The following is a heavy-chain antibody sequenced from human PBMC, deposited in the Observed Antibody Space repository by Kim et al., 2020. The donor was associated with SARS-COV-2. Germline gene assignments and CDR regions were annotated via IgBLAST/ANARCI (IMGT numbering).Heavy chain of an antibody. D-gene: IGHD6-19*01. Sequence: GGSLRLSCAASGFTFSTYAMSWVRQAPGKGLEWVSSISGSSGSVYYEESVKGRFTISRDSSKTTLYLQMNTLRAEDTAVYYCAKDGGGPYTTGWYYFDLWGQGALVTVSS. CDR1: GFTFSTYA. CDR3: AKDGGGPYTTGWYYFDL. J-gene: IGHJ4*02. V-gene: IGHV3-23*01. CDR2: ISGSSGSV.